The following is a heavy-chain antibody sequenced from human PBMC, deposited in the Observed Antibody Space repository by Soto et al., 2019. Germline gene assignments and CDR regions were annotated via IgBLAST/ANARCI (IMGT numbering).Heavy chain of an antibody. CDR3: AKLVPHGSGSYSGY. J-gene: IGHJ4*02. CDR2: ISGRGATT. CDR1: GFTFSNYA. V-gene: IGHV3-23*01. Sequence: EVQLLESGGDLVQPGGSLRLSCAASGFTFSNYAMNWVRQAPGKGLEWVSAISGRGATTYYADSVRGRFTMSRDNSKKTLYLQMNSLRGEDTAIYYCAKLVPHGSGSYSGYWGQGTLVTVSS. D-gene: IGHD3-10*01.